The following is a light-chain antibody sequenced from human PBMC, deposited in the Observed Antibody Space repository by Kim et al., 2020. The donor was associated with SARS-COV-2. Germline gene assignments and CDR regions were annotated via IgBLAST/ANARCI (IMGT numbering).Light chain of an antibody. Sequence: IQLTQSPSSLSASVGDRVTITCRASQGISSYLAWYQQKPGKAPKLLIYAASTLQSGVPSSFSGSGSGTDFTLTISSLQPEDFATYYCQQLNSYLSITFGQGTRLEIK. CDR3: QQLNSYLSIT. CDR2: AAS. J-gene: IGKJ5*01. V-gene: IGKV1-9*01. CDR1: QGISSY.